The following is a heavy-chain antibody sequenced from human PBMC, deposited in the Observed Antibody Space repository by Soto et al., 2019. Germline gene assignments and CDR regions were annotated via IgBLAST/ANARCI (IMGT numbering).Heavy chain of an antibody. Sequence: QVTLKESGPVLVKPTETLTLTCTVSGFSLSRADVGVSWIRQPPGKALEWLAHIFSNDEKSYSTSLKSSLTILKDTSKSQVVLIMTNMDPVDTATYYCARISRYGYDFDYWGQGTLVTVSS. CDR3: ARISRYGYDFDY. D-gene: IGHD5-18*01. CDR2: IFSNDEK. CDR1: GFSLSRADVG. J-gene: IGHJ4*02. V-gene: IGHV2-26*02.